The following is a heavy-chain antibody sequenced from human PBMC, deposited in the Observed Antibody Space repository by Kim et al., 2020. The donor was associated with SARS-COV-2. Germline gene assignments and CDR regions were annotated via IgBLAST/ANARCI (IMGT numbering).Heavy chain of an antibody. V-gene: IGHV3-23*01. J-gene: IGHJ4*02. CDR3: ASALGPSITMIVVVGITWPR. D-gene: IGHD3-22*01. Sequence: RFTISRDNSKNTLYLQMNSLRAEDTAVYYCASALGPSITMIVVVGITWPRWGQGTLVTVSS.